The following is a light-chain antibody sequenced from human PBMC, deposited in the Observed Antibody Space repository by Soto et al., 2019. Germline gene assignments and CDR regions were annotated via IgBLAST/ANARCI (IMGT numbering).Light chain of an antibody. CDR1: QSVTTY. J-gene: IGKJ2*01. V-gene: IGKV3-11*01. Sequence: ETVLTQSPATLSLSPGDRATLSCRASQSVTTYLAWYQQKPGQAPRLLSYDASNRATGIPARFSGSGSGTDFTLTISSLEPEDFAVYYCQQRSNWPPGYTFGQGTQLEIK. CDR3: QQRSNWPPGYT. CDR2: DAS.